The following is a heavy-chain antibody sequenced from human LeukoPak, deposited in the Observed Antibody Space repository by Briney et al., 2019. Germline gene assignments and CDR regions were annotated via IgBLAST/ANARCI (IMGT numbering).Heavy chain of an antibody. Sequence: ASVKVSCKASGYTFTGYYMHWVRQAPGQGLEWMGWINPNSGGTNYAQEFQGWVTMTRDTSISTAYMELSRLRSDDTAVYYCARGKIAAAGTKYYGMDVWGKGTTVTVSS. J-gene: IGHJ6*04. CDR3: ARGKIAAAGTKYYGMDV. CDR2: INPNSGGT. V-gene: IGHV1-2*04. D-gene: IGHD6-13*01. CDR1: GYTFTGYY.